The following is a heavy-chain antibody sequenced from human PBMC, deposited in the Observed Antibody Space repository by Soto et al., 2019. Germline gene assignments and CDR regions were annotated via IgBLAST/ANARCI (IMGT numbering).Heavy chain of an antibody. CDR2: ISYDGTKQ. CDR1: GFTFSNYG. D-gene: IGHD6-19*01. J-gene: IGHJ6*02. CDR3: AKASVPGTYYYYYGMDV. Sequence: QVQLVESGGGVVQPGRSLRLSCAASGFTFSNYGMHWVRQAPGKGLGWVAVISYDGTKQYYADSVKGRLTISRDSSKSTLYLQMNSLRAEDTAVYYCAKASVPGTYYYYYGMDVWGQGTTVTVSS. V-gene: IGHV3-30*18.